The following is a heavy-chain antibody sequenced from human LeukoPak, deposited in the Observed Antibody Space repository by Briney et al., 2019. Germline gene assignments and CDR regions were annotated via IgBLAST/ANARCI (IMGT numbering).Heavy chain of an antibody. CDR1: GFTFSNYW. Sequence: GGSLRLSCAASGFTFSNYWMSWVRQAPGKGLEWVASIKQDGSEKYYVDSVKGRFTISRDNAKNSLYLQMNSLRAEDTAVYYCAREGPSNYCSGGSCYYGYWGQGTLVTVSS. CDR2: IKQDGSEK. CDR3: AREGPSNYCSGGSCYYGY. D-gene: IGHD2-15*01. V-gene: IGHV3-7*01. J-gene: IGHJ4*02.